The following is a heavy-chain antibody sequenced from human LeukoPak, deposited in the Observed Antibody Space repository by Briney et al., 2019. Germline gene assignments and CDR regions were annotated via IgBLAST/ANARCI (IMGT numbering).Heavy chain of an antibody. V-gene: IGHV3-7*01. CDR3: AKDRDLFEGGDY. D-gene: IGHD3-10*01. CDR2: IKTDGYDK. J-gene: IGHJ4*02. Sequence: GGSLRLSCAASGFTFSNYWMGWVRQAPGKGLEWVANIKTDGYDKYYADSVKGRFTISRDNAKSSLYLQMNSLRAEDTAVYYCAKDRDLFEGGDYWGQGTLVAVSS. CDR1: GFTFSNYW.